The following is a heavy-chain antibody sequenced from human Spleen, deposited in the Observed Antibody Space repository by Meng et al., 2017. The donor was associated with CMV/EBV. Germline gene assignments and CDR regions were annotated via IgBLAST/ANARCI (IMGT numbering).Heavy chain of an antibody. CDR2: ISSSSTI. J-gene: IGHJ4*02. CDR3: ARGQDIAAAGADY. V-gene: IGHV3-48*04. D-gene: IGHD6-13*01. CDR1: GFTFSSYS. Sequence: GGSLRLSCAASGFTFSSYSMNWVRQAPGKGLEWVSYISSSSTIYYADSVKGRFTISRDNAKNSLYLQMNSLRAEDTALYYCARGQDIAAAGADYWGQGTLVTVSS.